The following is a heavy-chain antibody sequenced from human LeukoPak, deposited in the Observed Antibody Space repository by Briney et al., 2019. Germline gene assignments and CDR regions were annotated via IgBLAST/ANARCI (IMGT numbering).Heavy chain of an antibody. V-gene: IGHV4-4*02. CDR2: VNLQGST. CDR3: AREGGPYRPLDY. J-gene: IGHJ4*02. Sequence: SGTLSLTYGVSGCSITSTNYWSRVRQPPGKGLEWIGEVNLQGSTNYNPSLMGRVAISVDMSENQISLQLTSVTAADTAVYYCAREGGPYRPLDYSGQGTLVTVSS. CDR1: GCSITSTNY.